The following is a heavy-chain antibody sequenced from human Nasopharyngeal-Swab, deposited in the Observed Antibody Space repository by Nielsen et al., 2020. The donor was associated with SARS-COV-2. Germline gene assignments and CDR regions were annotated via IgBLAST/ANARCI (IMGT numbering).Heavy chain of an antibody. CDR3: AKDWYRSSPGDLYYYYYGMDV. D-gene: IGHD6-6*01. Sequence: GGSLRPSCAASGFTFSSYGMHWVRQAPGKGLEWVAVISYDGSNKYYADSVKGRFTISRDNSKNTLYLQMTSLRAEDTAVYYCAKDWYRSSPGDLYYYYYGMDVWGQGTTVTVSS. CDR1: GFTFSSYG. CDR2: ISYDGSNK. J-gene: IGHJ6*02. V-gene: IGHV3-30*18.